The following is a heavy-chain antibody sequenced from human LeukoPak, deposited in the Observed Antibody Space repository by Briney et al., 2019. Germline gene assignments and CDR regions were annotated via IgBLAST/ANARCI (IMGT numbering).Heavy chain of an antibody. CDR1: GGFFSGYY. V-gene: IGHV4-34*01. CDR3: ARRVEYSSYRSPWYFDY. J-gene: IGHJ4*02. D-gene: IGHD6-6*01. Sequence: SETLSLTCAVYGGFFSGYYWSWIRQPPGKGLEWIGEINHSGSTNYNPSLKSRVTISVDTSKNQFSLKLSSVTAADTAVYYCARRVEYSSYRSPWYFDYWGQGTLVTVSS. CDR2: INHSGST.